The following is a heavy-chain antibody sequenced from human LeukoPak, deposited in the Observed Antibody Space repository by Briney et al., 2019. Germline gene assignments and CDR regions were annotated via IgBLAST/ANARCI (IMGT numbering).Heavy chain of an antibody. CDR2: IYHSGNT. CDR3: ARTTEAHSWRTRYYDYYMDV. D-gene: IGHD6-13*01. Sequence: SETLSLTCVVSGTSISGSDWWSWVRQPPGKGLEWIGEIYHSGNTNYNPSLKSRVTISVDTSKNQFSLKLSSVTAADTAVYYCARTTEAHSWRTRYYDYYMDVWGKGTTVTVSS. V-gene: IGHV4-4*02. J-gene: IGHJ6*03. CDR1: GTSISGSDW.